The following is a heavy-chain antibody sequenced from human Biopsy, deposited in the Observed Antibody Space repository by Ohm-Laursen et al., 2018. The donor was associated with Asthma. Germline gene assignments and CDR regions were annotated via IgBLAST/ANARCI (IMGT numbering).Heavy chain of an antibody. CDR1: ACSICSSY. J-gene: IGHJ3*01. D-gene: IGHD6-19*01. CDR3: ARGMQWVIPYEFDL. Sequence: PSLTLSLTSSVFACSICSSYWSWLPQPPGKGLEWVVYIYHSGGTNYNPSLKRRVTMSVDTAKNQFSLKLSSVTAADTAVYYCARGMQWVIPYEFDLWGQGTMVTVSA. CDR2: IYHSGGT. V-gene: IGHV4-59*01.